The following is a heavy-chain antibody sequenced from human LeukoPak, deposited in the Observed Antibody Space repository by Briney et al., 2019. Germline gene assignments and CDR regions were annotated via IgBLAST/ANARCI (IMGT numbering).Heavy chain of an antibody. V-gene: IGHV4-59*01. D-gene: IGHD3-3*01. J-gene: IGHJ4*02. CDR2: INYSGST. CDR3: ARIAWDRFLEWSFDY. Sequence: TSETLSLTCTVSGGSISSNYWSWIRQPPGKGLEWFGYINYSGSTNYNPSLKSRVTISVDTSKNQFSLKLSSVTAADTAVYYCARIAWDRFLEWSFDYWGQGTLVTVPS. CDR1: GGSISSNY.